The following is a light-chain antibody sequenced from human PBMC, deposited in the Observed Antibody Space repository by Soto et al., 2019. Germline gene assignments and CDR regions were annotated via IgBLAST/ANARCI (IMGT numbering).Light chain of an antibody. CDR2: EVT. Sequence: QSVLNQPASVSGSPGQSVTISCTATSSDVENYKLVSWYQQHPGKAPKLIIYEVTKRPSGVSNRFSGSKSANTASLTISGLQPEDEADYYCCSXVGSYVFGTGTKV. CDR1: SSDVENYKL. J-gene: IGLJ1*01. CDR3: CSXVGSYV. V-gene: IGLV2-23*02.